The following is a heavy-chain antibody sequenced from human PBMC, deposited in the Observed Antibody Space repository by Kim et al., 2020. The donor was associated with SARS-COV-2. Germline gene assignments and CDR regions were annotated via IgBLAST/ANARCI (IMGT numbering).Heavy chain of an antibody. D-gene: IGHD3-22*01. J-gene: IGHJ4*02. CDR3: ARGPPYYDSSGYRDY. Sequence: SETLSLTCAVSGGSISSSNWWSWVRQPPGKGLEWIGEIYHSGSTNYNPSLKSRVTISVDKSKNQFSLKLSSVTAADTAVYYCARGPPYYDSSGYRDYWGQGTLVTVSS. V-gene: IGHV4-4*02. CDR2: IYHSGST. CDR1: GGSISSSNW.